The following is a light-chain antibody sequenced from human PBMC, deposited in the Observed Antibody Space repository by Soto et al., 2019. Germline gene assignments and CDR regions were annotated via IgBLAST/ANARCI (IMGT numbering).Light chain of an antibody. Sequence: DSQITHSTSAVWECVVVGVAIAFRASQSISSYLNWYQQKPGKAPKLLIYAASSLQSGVPSRFSGSGSGPDFTLTVSSLQPADFAPYYCQQSYSTPLNFGGGTQLDI. J-gene: IGKJ4*01. CDR3: QQSYSTPLN. V-gene: IGKV1-39*01. CDR2: AAS. CDR1: QSISSY.